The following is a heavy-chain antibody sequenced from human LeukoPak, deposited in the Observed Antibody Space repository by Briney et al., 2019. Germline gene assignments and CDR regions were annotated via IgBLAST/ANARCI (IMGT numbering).Heavy chain of an antibody. CDR2: IIPIFGTA. V-gene: IGHV1-69*05. Sequence: SVKVSCKASGGTFSSYAISWVRQAPGQGLEWMGRIIPIFGTANYAQKFQGRVTITTDESTSTAYMELGSLRSEDTAVYYCARGYCSGGSCYRSYHFDFWGQGTLVTVSS. J-gene: IGHJ4*02. CDR3: ARGYCSGGSCYRSYHFDF. CDR1: GGTFSSYA. D-gene: IGHD2-15*01.